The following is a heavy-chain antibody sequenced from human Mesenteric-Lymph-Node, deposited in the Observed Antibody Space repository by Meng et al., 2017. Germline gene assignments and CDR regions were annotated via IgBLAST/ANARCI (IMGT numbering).Heavy chain of an antibody. D-gene: IGHD3-9*01. CDR3: AKESTYYDILAGYYIVEEYYFDY. V-gene: IGHV4-4*07. CDR1: GGSISSYY. CDR2: INTSGST. Sequence: SETLSLTCTVSGGSISSYYWSWIRQPAGKGLEWMGRINTSGSTNYNPSLKSRVTMSIDTSKSQFSLKLSPVTAADTAVYYCAKESTYYDILAGYYIVEEYYFDYWGQGTPVTVSS. J-gene: IGHJ4*02.